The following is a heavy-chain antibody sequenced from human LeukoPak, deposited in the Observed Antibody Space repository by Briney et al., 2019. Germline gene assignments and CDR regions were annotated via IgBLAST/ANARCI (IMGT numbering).Heavy chain of an antibody. Sequence: KPSETLSLTCTVSGGSISSYYWNCIRQPPGKGLEWIGYIYYSGTTSYNPSLKSRVSISVDTSKNQISLKLSSVTAADTVVYYCARDQGEGLDIWGQGTMVTVSS. CDR1: GGSISSYY. CDR2: IYYSGTT. CDR3: ARDQGEGLDI. D-gene: IGHD1-26*01. V-gene: IGHV4-59*01. J-gene: IGHJ3*02.